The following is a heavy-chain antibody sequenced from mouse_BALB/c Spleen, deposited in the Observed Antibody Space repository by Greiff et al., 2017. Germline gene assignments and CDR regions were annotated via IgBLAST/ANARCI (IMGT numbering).Heavy chain of an antibody. CDR3: ARSYYDYDEGFAY. CDR1: GFTFSSYA. CDR2: ISSGGSYT. J-gene: IGHJ3*01. Sequence: EVQLVESGGGLVKPGGSLKLSCAASGFTFSSYAMSWVRQTPEKRLEWVATISSGGSYTYYPDSVKGRFTISRDNAKNTLYLQMSSLRSEDTAMYYCARSYYDYDEGFAYWGQGTLVTVSA. D-gene: IGHD2-4*01. V-gene: IGHV5-9-3*01.